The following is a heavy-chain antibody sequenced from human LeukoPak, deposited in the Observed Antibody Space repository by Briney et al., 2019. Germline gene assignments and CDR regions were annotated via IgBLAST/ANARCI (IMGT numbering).Heavy chain of an antibody. D-gene: IGHD3-16*02. V-gene: IGHV4-39*01. Sequence: PSETLSLTCTVSGGSISSTTYYWAWIRQPPGKGLEWIGSIYKAGNTNYSPSLRSRVFISVDTSNNQFSLSLSSVTAADTAVYYCARAVYYDYVWGSYRPKYYFDYWGQGTLVTVSS. CDR1: GGSISSTTYY. J-gene: IGHJ4*02. CDR2: IYKAGNT. CDR3: ARAVYYDYVWGSYRPKYYFDY.